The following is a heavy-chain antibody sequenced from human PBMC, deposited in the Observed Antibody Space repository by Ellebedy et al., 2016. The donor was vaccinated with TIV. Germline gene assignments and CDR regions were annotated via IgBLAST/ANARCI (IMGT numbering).Heavy chain of an antibody. J-gene: IGHJ3*02. CDR1: ELTVTTDY. V-gene: IGHV3-66*01. CDR2: IAVDSTT. CDR3: ARETYNDVDLKLWGISDI. Sequence: GESLKISCAASELTVTTDYMSWVRQTPGKGLEWVSTIAVDSTTYYADSVRGRFTISRDNSKNTLDIQMNSLRAEDTAVYYCARETYNDVDLKLWGISDIWGQGTMVTVSS. D-gene: IGHD3-10*01.